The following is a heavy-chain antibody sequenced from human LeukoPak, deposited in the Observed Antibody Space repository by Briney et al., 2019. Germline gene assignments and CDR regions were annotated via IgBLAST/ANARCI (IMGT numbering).Heavy chain of an antibody. Sequence: SETLSLTCAVYGGSSSGYYWSWIRQPPGKGLEWIGEINHSGSTNYNPSLKSRVTISVDTSKNQFSLKLSSVTAADTAVYYCARVPRFYSSGWQFTGYYFDYWGQGTLVTVSS. J-gene: IGHJ4*02. CDR2: INHSGST. V-gene: IGHV4-34*01. CDR1: GGSSSGYY. CDR3: ARVPRFYSSGWQFTGYYFDY. D-gene: IGHD6-19*01.